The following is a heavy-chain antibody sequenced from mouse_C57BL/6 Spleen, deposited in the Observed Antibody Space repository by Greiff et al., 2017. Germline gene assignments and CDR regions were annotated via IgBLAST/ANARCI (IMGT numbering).Heavy chain of an antibody. V-gene: IGHV5-17*01. J-gene: IGHJ4*01. CDR3: ATLWLRRDYYAMDY. D-gene: IGHD2-2*01. CDR1: GFTFSDYG. CDR2: ISSGSSTI. Sequence: EVKLQESGGGLVKPGGSLKLSCAASGFTFSDYGMHWVRQAPEKGLEWVAYISSGSSTIYYADTVKGRFTISRDNAKNTLFLQMTSLRSEDTAMYYCATLWLRRDYYAMDYWGQGTSVTVSS.